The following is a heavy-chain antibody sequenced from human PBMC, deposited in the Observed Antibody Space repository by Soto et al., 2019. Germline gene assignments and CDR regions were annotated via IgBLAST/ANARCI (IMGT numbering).Heavy chain of an antibody. CDR3: ARGGYCISTSCLSNWFDP. CDR2: MNPNSGNT. CDR1: GYTFTSYD. J-gene: IGHJ5*02. D-gene: IGHD2-2*01. V-gene: IGHV1-8*01. Sequence: ASVKVSCKASGYTFTSYDINWVRQATGQGLEWMGWMNPNSGNTGYAQKFQGRVTMTRNTSISTAYMELSSLRSEDTAVYYCARGGYCISTSCLSNWFDPWGQGTLVTVSS.